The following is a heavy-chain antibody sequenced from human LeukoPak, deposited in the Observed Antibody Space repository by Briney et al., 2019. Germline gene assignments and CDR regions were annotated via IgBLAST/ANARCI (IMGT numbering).Heavy chain of an antibody. V-gene: IGHV4-61*05. D-gene: IGHD5-24*01. CDR1: GGSISSNSYY. J-gene: IGHJ4*02. CDR3: ARGGRWLQLGDFDY. CDR2: IYYSGST. Sequence: SETLSLTCAVSGGSISSNSYYWGWIRQPPGKGLEWIGYIYYSGSTNYNPSLKSRVTISVDTSKNQFSLKLSSVTAADTAVYYCARGGRWLQLGDFDYWGQGTLVTVSS.